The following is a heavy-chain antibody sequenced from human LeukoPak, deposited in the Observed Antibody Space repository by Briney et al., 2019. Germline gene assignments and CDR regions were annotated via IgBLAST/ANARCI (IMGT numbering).Heavy chain of an antibody. V-gene: IGHV1-18*01. CDR2: ISAYNGNT. CDR1: GYTFTSYG. J-gene: IGHJ3*02. Sequence: GASVKVSCKASGYTFTSYGISWVRQAPGQGLEWMGWISAYNGNTNYAQKLQGRVTMTTDTSTSTAYMELRSLRSDDTAVYYCARDEGAEPQLGMPRGAFDIWGQGTMVTVSS. D-gene: IGHD7-27*01. CDR3: ARDEGAEPQLGMPRGAFDI.